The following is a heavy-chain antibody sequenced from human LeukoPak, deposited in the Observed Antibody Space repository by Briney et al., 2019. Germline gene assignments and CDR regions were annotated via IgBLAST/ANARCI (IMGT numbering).Heavy chain of an antibody. D-gene: IGHD5-12*01. J-gene: IGHJ4*02. CDR2: ISWNSGSI. CDR1: GFTLDDYA. CDR3: AKDLVATIQGVDY. V-gene: IGHV3-9*01. Sequence: GGSLRLSCAASGFTLDDYAMHWVRQAPGKGLEWVSGISWNSGSIGYADSVKGRFTISRDNAKNSLYLQMNSLRAEDTALYYCAKDLVATIQGVDYWGQGTLVTVSS.